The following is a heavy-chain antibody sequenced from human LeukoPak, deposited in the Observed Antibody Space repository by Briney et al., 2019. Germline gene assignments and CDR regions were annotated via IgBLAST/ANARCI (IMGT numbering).Heavy chain of an antibody. D-gene: IGHD2-21*01. Sequence: GGSLRLSCAASGFTFSSYSMKWVRQAPGKGLEWVSSISSSSSYIYYADSVKGRFTISRDNAKNSLYLQMNSLRAEDTAVYYCARSYPPNRFRPLNAYYGDAFDIWGQGTMVTVSS. V-gene: IGHV3-21*01. CDR1: GFTFSSYS. CDR3: ARSYPPNRFRPLNAYYGDAFDI. J-gene: IGHJ3*02. CDR2: ISSSSSYI.